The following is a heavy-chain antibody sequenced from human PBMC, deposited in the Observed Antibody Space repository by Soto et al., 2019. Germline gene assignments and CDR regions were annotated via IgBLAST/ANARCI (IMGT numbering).Heavy chain of an antibody. CDR2: IYPGDSET. Sequence: GESLKISCKGSGYTFPNYWIGCVRQMPGKGLEWMGIIYPGDSETRYSLSFQGQVTISADKSISTAFLQWSSLKASDTAMYYCARHVRYYGSGRGHYGMDLWDQGTTVTVS. CDR1: GYTFPNYW. CDR3: ARHVRYYGSGRGHYGMDL. V-gene: IGHV5-51*01. D-gene: IGHD3-10*01. J-gene: IGHJ6*02.